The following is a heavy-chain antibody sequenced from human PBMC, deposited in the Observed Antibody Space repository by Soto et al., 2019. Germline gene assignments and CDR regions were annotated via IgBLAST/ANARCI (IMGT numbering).Heavy chain of an antibody. CDR3: ATGGYCSSTSCYGVGWFDP. CDR1: GYTFTSYA. J-gene: IGHJ5*02. D-gene: IGHD2-2*01. Sequence: ASVKVSCKASGYTFTSYAMHWVRQAPGQRLEWMGWINAGNGNTKYSQKFQGRVTITRDTSASTAYMELSSLRSEDTAVYYCATGGYCSSTSCYGVGWFDPWGQGTLVTVSS. CDR2: INAGNGNT. V-gene: IGHV1-3*01.